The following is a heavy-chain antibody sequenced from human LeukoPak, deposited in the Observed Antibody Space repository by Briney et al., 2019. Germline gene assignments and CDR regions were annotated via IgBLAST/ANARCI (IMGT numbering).Heavy chain of an antibody. CDR1: GYSTSSSNW. CDR3: ARIVGARSEVYY. Sequence: PSETLSLTCAVSGYSTSSSNWWGWIPQPPGKGLEWIGYIYYSGSTYYNPSLKSRVTMSVDTSNNHFSLKLSSVTAVDTAVYYCARIVGARSEVYYWGEGTLVTVSS. J-gene: IGHJ4*02. CDR2: IYYSGST. V-gene: IGHV4-28*01. D-gene: IGHD1-26*01.